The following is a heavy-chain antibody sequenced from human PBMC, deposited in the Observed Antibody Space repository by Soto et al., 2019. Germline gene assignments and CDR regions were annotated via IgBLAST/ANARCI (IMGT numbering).Heavy chain of an antibody. CDR2: IYYSGST. CDR3: ASRPNPFDAFDI. J-gene: IGHJ3*02. Sequence: QVQLQESGPGLVKPSQTLSLTCTVSGGSISSGDYYWGWIRQPPGKGLEWIGYIYYSGSTYYNPSLTSRVTISVDTSKNQFSLKLSSVTAADTAVYYCASRPNPFDAFDIWGHGTMVTVSS. V-gene: IGHV4-30-4*01. CDR1: GGSISSGDYY.